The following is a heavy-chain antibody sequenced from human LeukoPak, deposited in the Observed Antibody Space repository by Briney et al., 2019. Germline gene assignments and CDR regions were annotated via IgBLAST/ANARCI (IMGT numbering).Heavy chain of an antibody. CDR2: INHSGST. V-gene: IGHV4-34*01. CDR3: ARDNMVGSFDY. D-gene: IGHD1-1*01. J-gene: IGHJ4*02. Sequence: PSETLSLTCAVYGGSFSGYYWSWIRQPPGKGLEWIGEINHSGSTNYNPSLKSRVTISVDTSKNQFSLKLSSVTAADTAVYYCARDNMVGSFDYWGQGTLVTVSS. CDR1: GGSFSGYY.